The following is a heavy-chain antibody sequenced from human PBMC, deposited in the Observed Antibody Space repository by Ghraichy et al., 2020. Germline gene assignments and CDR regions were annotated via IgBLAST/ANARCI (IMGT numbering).Heavy chain of an antibody. CDR3: ARRAYNSEWFEL. V-gene: IGHV5-51*01. Sequence: GESLNISCKGSGYSFTASWIGWVRQMPGKGLELMGVIYPGDSDTRYSPSFQGQVTISADKSISTAYLQWSSLKASDTAMYYCARRAYNSEWFELWGQGTLVTVSS. J-gene: IGHJ5*02. CDR1: GYSFTASW. D-gene: IGHD1-1*01. CDR2: IYPGDSDT.